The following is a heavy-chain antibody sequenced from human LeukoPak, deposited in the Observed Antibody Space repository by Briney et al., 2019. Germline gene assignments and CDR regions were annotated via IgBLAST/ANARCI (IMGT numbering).Heavy chain of an antibody. J-gene: IGHJ4*02. V-gene: IGHV4-4*07. D-gene: IGHD3-22*01. CDR3: ARARSSSGYYYFDY. Sequence: SETLSLTCTVSGGSISSYYWSWIRQPAGKGLEWIGRIYTSGSTNYNLSLKSRVTMSVDTSKNQFSLKLSSVTAADTAVYYCARARSSSGYYYFDYWGQGTLVTVSS. CDR2: IYTSGST. CDR1: GGSISSYY.